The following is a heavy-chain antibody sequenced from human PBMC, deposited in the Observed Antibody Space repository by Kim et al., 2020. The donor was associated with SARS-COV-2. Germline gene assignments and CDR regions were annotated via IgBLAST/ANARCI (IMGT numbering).Heavy chain of an antibody. CDR2: ST. J-gene: IGHJ4*02. V-gene: IGHV4-30-2*05. CDR3: ARVGATTVDY. D-gene: IGHD1-26*01. Sequence: STYYNPSLKSRVTISVDTSKNQFSLKLSSVTAADTAVYYCARVGATTVDYWGQGTLVTVSS.